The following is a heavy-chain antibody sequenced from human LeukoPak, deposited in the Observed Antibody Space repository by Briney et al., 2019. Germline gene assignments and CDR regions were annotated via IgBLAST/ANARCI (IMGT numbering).Heavy chain of an antibody. V-gene: IGHV3-23*01. CDR3: AKLTLTSREWCFDY. CDR1: GFTFSSYT. D-gene: IGHD3-3*01. J-gene: IGHJ4*02. Sequence: GGSLRLSCAASGFTFSSYTMSWVRQTPGKGLEWVSAISGSGGSTYYADSVKGRFTISRDNSKNTLYLQMNSLRAEDTAVYYCAKLTLTSREWCFDYWGQGTLVTVSS. CDR2: ISGSGGST.